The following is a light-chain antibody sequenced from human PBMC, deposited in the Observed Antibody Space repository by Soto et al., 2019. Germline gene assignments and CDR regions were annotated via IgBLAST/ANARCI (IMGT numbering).Light chain of an antibody. CDR1: QSISSW. J-gene: IGKJ1*01. CDR3: LQHNSYPWT. Sequence: DIQMTQSPSTLSASVGDRVTITCRASQSISSWLAWYQQKPGKAPKLLIYDASSLESGVPSRFSGSGSGTEFTLTISSLQPEDFATYDCLQHNSYPWTFGQGTKVDIK. V-gene: IGKV1-5*01. CDR2: DAS.